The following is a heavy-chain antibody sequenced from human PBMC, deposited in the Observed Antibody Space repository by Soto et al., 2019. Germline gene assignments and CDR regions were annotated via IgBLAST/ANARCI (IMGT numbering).Heavy chain of an antibody. J-gene: IGHJ6*02. CDR3: ARDPSYSPYYYGMDV. CDR1: GFTFSSYV. V-gene: IGHV3-30-3*01. D-gene: IGHD1-26*01. CDR2: ISYDGTNK. Sequence: QVQLVESGGGVVQPGRSLRLSCAASGFTFSSYVMHWVRQAPGKGLEWVALISYDGTNKYYADSVKGRFTISRDNSKNTPYLQMNSLRADDTAVYYCARDPSYSPYYYGMDVWGQGTTVTVSS.